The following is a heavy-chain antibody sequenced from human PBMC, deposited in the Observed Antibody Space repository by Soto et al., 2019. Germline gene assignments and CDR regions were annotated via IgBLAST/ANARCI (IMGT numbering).Heavy chain of an antibody. D-gene: IGHD2-2*01. Sequence: ASVKVSCKASGYTFTAYYIHWVRQAPGQGLEWMGWINPNSGVINYAQSFRGWVTMTSDTSSSTAYMELSRQRSDDTAVYFCARGISSTRKNLYYYMDGWGKGTTVTVSS. V-gene: IGHV1-2*04. J-gene: IGHJ6*03. CDR3: ARGISSTRKNLYYYMDG. CDR1: GYTFTAYY. CDR2: INPNSGVI.